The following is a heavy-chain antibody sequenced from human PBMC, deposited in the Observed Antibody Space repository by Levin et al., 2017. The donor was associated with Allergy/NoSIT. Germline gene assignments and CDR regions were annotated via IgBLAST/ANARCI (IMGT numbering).Heavy chain of an antibody. Sequence: SETLSLTCAISGASVSSNSAAWNWIRQSPSRGLEWLGRTYYRSKWYNDYAVSVKSRITINPDTSKNQFSLQLNSVTPEDTAVYYCAREGIAVAGRGTFDYWGQGTLVTVSS. J-gene: IGHJ4*02. CDR1: GASVSSNSAA. D-gene: IGHD6-19*01. V-gene: IGHV6-1*01. CDR2: TYYRSKWYN. CDR3: AREGIAVAGRGTFDY.